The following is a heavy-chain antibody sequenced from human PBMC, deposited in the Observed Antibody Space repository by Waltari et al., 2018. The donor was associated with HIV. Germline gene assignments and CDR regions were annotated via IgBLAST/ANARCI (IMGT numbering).Heavy chain of an antibody. Sequence: QVQLVQSGAEVKTPGSSVKVSCRASGITFSSYSIHWVRRAPGQGLEWRGRLTPMGEKANCAQKFQGRRTITADKVMTTAYMELNNLRSDDTAVYYCASARETMGVDLAFWGQGTLVAVAS. V-gene: IGHV1-69*02. D-gene: IGHD3-10*01. J-gene: IGHJ4*02. CDR3: ASARETMGVDLAF. CDR2: LTPMGEKA. CDR1: GITFSSYS.